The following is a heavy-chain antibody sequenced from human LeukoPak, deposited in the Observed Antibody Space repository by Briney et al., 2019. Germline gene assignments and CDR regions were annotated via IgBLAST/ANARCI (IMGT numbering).Heavy chain of an antibody. CDR1: EYTFTGDY. CDR3: ARDQDGYNYDY. J-gene: IGHJ4*02. CDR2: INPNSGGT. D-gene: IGHD5-24*01. V-gene: IGHV1-2*02. Sequence: ASVKVSCKASEYTFTGDYVHWVRQAPGQGLEWMGWINPNSGGTNYAQKFQGRVTMTRDTSINTAYMELSRLTSDGTAVYYCARDQDGYNYDYWGQGTLVTVSS.